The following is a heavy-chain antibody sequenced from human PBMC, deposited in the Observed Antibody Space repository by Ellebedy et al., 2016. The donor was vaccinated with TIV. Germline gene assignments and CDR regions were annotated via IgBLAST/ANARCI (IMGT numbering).Heavy chain of an antibody. D-gene: IGHD3-10*01. CDR3: ARDLTTSYYYGSGSYTNAYDMDV. CDR2: IIPIFGTA. CDR1: GYTFTSYY. V-gene: IGHV1-69*13. J-gene: IGHJ6*02. Sequence: SVKVSXXASGYTFTSYYMHWVRQAPGQGLEWMGGIIPIFGTANYAQKFQGRVTITADESTSTAYMELSSLRSEDTAVYYCARDLTTSYYYGSGSYTNAYDMDVWGQGTTVTVSS.